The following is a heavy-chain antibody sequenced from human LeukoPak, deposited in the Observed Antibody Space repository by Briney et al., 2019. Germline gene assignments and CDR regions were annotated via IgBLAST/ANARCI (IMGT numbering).Heavy chain of an antibody. CDR2: ISGSGGST. Sequence: GGSLRLSCAASGFTFSSYAMSWVRQAPGKGLEWVSGISGSGGSTYYADSVKGRFTISRDNSKNTLYLQMNSLRAEDTAVYYCARVHVSYLDHWGQGTLVTVSS. J-gene: IGHJ4*02. CDR3: ARVHVSYLDH. CDR1: GFTFSSYA. V-gene: IGHV3-23*01.